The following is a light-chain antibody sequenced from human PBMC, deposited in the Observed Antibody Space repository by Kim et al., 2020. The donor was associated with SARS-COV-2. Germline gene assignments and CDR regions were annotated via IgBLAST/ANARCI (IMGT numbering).Light chain of an antibody. CDR3: QQYNLWHT. J-gene: IGKJ2*01. Sequence: EIVMTQSPATLSVSPGERATLSCRASQSVSTNLAWYQQKPGQAPRLLIYGASTRATGIPARFSGSGSGTEFTLTISTLQSEDFAVYYCQQYNLWHTFGQGTKLEL. CDR1: QSVSTN. CDR2: GAS. V-gene: IGKV3-15*01.